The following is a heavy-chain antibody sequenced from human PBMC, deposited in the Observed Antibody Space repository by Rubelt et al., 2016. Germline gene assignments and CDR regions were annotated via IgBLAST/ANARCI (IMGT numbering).Heavy chain of an antibody. CDR3: AKDKYSDSSGYPDY. J-gene: IGHJ4*02. CDR1: GFSFSDYY. V-gene: IGHV3-11*01. D-gene: IGHD3-22*01. CDR2: ISSSGSGDTI. Sequence: KPGGSLRLSCAASGFSFSDYYMSWIRQAPGKGLEWISYISSSGSGDTIYYADSVKGRFTISRDSAKKSLYLQMNSLRAEDTALYYCAKDKYSDSSGYPDYWGQGTLVTVSS.